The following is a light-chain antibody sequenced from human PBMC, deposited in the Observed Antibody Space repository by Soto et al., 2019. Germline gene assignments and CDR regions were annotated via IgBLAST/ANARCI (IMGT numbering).Light chain of an antibody. Sequence: EIVLTQSPGTLSLSPGERATLSCRASQSVSSSYLAWYQQKPGQAPRLLLYGASSRATGIPDRFSGSESGTDFTVTISRLAPEDFAVYYCQQYGTSPNPFGQGTKLEIK. CDR3: QQYGTSPNP. CDR1: QSVSSSY. V-gene: IGKV3-20*01. CDR2: GAS. J-gene: IGKJ2*01.